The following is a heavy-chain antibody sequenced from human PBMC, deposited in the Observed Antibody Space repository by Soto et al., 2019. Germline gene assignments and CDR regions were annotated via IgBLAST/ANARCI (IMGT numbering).Heavy chain of an antibody. CDR1: GFTFSNAW. CDR2: IKSKTDGGTT. D-gene: IGHD3-3*01. Sequence: GGSLRLSCAASGFTFSNAWMNWVRQAPGKGLEWVGRIKSKTDGGTTDYAAPVKGRFTISRDDSKNTLYLQMNSLKTEDTAVYYCTTGFVAGSGYYDYWGQGTLVTVSS. J-gene: IGHJ4*02. CDR3: TTGFVAGSGYYDY. V-gene: IGHV3-15*07.